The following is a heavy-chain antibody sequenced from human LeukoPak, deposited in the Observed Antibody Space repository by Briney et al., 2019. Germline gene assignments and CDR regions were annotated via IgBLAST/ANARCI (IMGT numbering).Heavy chain of an antibody. V-gene: IGHV1-69*02. Sequence: SVKVSCKASGGTFSSYTISWVRQAPGQGLEWMGRIIPILGIANYAQKFQGRVTITADKSTSTAYMELSSLRSEDTAVYYCATRFGVNYSGSYPRAFDIWGQGTMVTVSS. CDR3: ATRFGVNYSGSYPRAFDI. J-gene: IGHJ3*02. CDR1: GGTFSSYT. D-gene: IGHD1-26*01. CDR2: IIPILGIA.